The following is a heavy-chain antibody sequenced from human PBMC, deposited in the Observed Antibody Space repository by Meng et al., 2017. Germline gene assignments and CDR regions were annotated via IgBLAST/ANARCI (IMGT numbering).Heavy chain of an antibody. CDR1: GFTFSDYY. CDR2: ISSSGSTI. D-gene: IGHD2-15*01. V-gene: IGHV3-11*04. CDR3: AGDKYCSGGSCYHQEIYYYYGMDV. J-gene: IGHJ6*02. Sequence: GGSLRLSCAASGFTFSDYYMSWIRQAPGKGLEWVSYISSSGSTIYYADSVKGRFTISRDNAKNSLYLQMNSLRAEDTAVYYCAGDKYCSGGSCYHQEIYYYYGMDVWGQGTTVTVSS.